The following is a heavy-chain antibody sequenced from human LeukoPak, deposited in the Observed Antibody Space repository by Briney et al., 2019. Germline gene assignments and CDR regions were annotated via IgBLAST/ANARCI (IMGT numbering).Heavy chain of an antibody. D-gene: IGHD3-10*01. CDR2: ISYDGSNK. J-gene: IGHJ4*02. CDR3: ASPPDGARSGSYFRILDY. Sequence: QPGRSLRLSCAASGFTFSSYAMHWVRQAPGKGLEWVAVISYDGSNKYYADSVKGRFTISRDTSKNTLYLQMNSLRAEDTAVYYCASPPDGARSGSYFRILDYWGQGTLVTVSS. CDR1: GFTFSSYA. V-gene: IGHV3-30-3*01.